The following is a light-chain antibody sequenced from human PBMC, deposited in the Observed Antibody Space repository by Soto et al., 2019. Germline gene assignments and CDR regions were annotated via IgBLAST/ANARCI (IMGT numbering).Light chain of an antibody. V-gene: IGLV2-23*03. J-gene: IGLJ1*01. Sequence: QSALTQPASVSGSPGQSITISCTGTSSDVGGYNYVSWYQQHPGKAPKFMIYEGSKRPSGVSNRFSGSKSGNTASLTISGLQAEDEADYYCCSYAGSSTFEVFGTGTKVTVL. CDR1: SSDVGGYNY. CDR2: EGS. CDR3: CSYAGSSTFEV.